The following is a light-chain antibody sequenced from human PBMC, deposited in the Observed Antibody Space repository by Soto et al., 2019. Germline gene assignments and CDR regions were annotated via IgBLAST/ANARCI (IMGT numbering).Light chain of an antibody. V-gene: IGLV2-8*01. CDR2: EVN. CDR3: SSYAGAKNFYV. J-gene: IGLJ1*01. Sequence: QSALTQPPSASGSPGQSVTISCTGTSSDVGNYVYVSWYQQRPGKAPRLMIYEVNKRPPGVPDRFSGSKSGNTASLTVSGLHAEDEADSYCSSYAGAKNFYVFGTGTKVTVL. CDR1: SSDVGNYVY.